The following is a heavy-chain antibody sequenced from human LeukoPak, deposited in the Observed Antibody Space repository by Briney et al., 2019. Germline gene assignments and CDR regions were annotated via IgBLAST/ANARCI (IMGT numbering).Heavy chain of an antibody. D-gene: IGHD4-17*01. J-gene: IGHJ4*02. CDR3: AKDGTTVTTGRGYFDY. V-gene: IGHV3-30*02. CDR1: GFIFTNYG. CDR2: VRYDGGNK. Sequence: GGSLRLSCAASGFIFTNYGMHWVRQAPGKGLEWVAFVRYDGGNKYYADSVKGRFTISRDNSKNTLYLQLNSLRTEDTAVYYCAKDGTTVTTGRGYFDYWGQGALVTVSS.